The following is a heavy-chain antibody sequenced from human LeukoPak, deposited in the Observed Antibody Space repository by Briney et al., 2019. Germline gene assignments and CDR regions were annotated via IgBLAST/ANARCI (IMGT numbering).Heavy chain of an antibody. Sequence: GGSLRLSCAASGFTFSDYFMTWIRQAPGKGLDWVSYISGSGSNKYYADSVKGRFTISRDNAKNSLYLQMNSLRVEDTAVYYCATSQSSVAGIVGDWGQGTLVTVSS. CDR2: ISGSGSNK. CDR3: ATSQSSVAGIVGD. CDR1: GFTFSDYF. D-gene: IGHD6-19*01. V-gene: IGHV3-11*04. J-gene: IGHJ4*02.